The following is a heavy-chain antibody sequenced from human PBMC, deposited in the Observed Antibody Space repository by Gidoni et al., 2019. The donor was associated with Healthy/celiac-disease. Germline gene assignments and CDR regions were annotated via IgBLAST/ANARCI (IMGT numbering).Heavy chain of an antibody. J-gene: IGHJ4*02. Sequence: QVQLQESGPGLVKPSETLSLTCTVSGGSISSYYWSWIRQPPGKGLEWIGYIYYSGSTNYNPSLKSRVTISVDTSKNQFSLKLSSVTAADTAVYYCARAVEMATIVDYWGQGTLVTVSS. CDR1: GGSISSYY. V-gene: IGHV4-59*01. CDR3: ARAVEMATIVDY. CDR2: IYYSGST. D-gene: IGHD5-12*01.